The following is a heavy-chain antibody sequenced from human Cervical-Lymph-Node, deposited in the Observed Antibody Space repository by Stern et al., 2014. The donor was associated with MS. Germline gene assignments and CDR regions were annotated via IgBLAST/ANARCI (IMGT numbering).Heavy chain of an antibody. Sequence: EVQLVESGGGLVKPGGSLRLSCAASGFTFSSYSMNWVRQAPGKGLEGVSSISSSSSYICYADSVKGRFTISRDNAKNSLYLQMNSLRAEDTAVYYCARDGYYDSSGYDAFDIWGQGTMVTVSS. CDR2: ISSSSSYI. V-gene: IGHV3-21*01. J-gene: IGHJ3*02. CDR1: GFTFSSYS. D-gene: IGHD3-22*01. CDR3: ARDGYYDSSGYDAFDI.